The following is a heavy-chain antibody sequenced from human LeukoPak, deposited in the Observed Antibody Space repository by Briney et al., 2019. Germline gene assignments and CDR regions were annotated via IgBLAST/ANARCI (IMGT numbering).Heavy chain of an antibody. Sequence: ASVKVSCKASGYTFTSYAMHWVRQAPGQRLEWMGWINAGNGNTKYSQKLQGRVTMTTDTSTSTAYMELRSLRSDDTAVYYCARGYYDFWSGYSLGYYYYYYGMDVWGQGTTVTVSS. CDR2: INAGNGNT. D-gene: IGHD3-3*01. CDR1: GYTFTSYA. V-gene: IGHV1-3*01. CDR3: ARGYYDFWSGYSLGYYYYYYGMDV. J-gene: IGHJ6*02.